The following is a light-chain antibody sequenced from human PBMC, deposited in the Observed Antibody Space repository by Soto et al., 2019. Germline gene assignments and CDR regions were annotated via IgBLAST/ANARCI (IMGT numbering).Light chain of an antibody. CDR3: QQRANWPLT. J-gene: IGKJ4*01. V-gene: IGKV3-11*01. CDR2: DAS. CDR1: QSVSSY. Sequence: IVFTQSPPALSLYQGERATLSCRASQSVSSYLVWYQQKPGQAPRLLISDASNRATGIPARFSGSGSGADFTLTTSSLEPEDFAVYYCQQRANWPLTFGGGTKVAIK.